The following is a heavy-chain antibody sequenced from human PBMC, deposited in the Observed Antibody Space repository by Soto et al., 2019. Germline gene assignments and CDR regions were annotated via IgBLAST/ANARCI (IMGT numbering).Heavy chain of an antibody. CDR1: GFTFSSYG. J-gene: IGHJ5*02. CDR2: ISYDGSNK. Sequence: PGGSLRLSCAASGFTFSSYGMHWVRQAPGKGLEWVAVISYDGSNKYYADSVKGRFTISRDNSKNTLYLLMNSLRAEDTAVYYCAKGGAAFSSSWYNWFDPWGQGTLVTVSS. D-gene: IGHD6-13*01. V-gene: IGHV3-30*18. CDR3: AKGGAAFSSSWYNWFDP.